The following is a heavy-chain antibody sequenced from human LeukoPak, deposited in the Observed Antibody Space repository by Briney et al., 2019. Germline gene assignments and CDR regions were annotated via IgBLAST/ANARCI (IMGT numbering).Heavy chain of an antibody. J-gene: IGHJ1*01. CDR2: ISGSGGST. V-gene: IGHV3-23*01. CDR3: AEVRRRVVPAHTEV. D-gene: IGHD2-2*01. Sequence: GGSLRLSCAASGFTFSSYAMSWVRQAPGKGLEWVSAISGSGGSTYYADSVKGRFTISRDNSKNTLYLQMNSLRAEDTAVYYCAEVRRRVVPAHTEVWGQGTLVTVSS. CDR1: GFTFSSYA.